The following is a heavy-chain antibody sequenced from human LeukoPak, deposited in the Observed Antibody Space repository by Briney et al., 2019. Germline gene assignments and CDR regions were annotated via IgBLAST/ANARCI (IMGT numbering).Heavy chain of an antibody. CDR3: ARDFSSGSI. J-gene: IGHJ3*02. V-gene: IGHV3-21*01. CDR1: GFTFSTYS. Sequence: GGSLRLSCAASGFTFSTYSMNWVRQAPGKGLEWVSSITPSGSYIYYATSVKGRYTISRDNAKNSLYLQMNSLRAEDTAVYYCARDFSSGSIWGQGTMVTVSS. CDR2: ITPSGSYI. D-gene: IGHD6-25*01.